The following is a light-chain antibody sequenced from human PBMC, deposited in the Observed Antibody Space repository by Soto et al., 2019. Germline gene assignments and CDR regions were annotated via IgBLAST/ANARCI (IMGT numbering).Light chain of an antibody. J-gene: IGKJ5*01. CDR1: QSVSSY. V-gene: IGKV3-11*01. CDR3: QQRSNWPPLT. CDR2: DAS. Sequence: EIVLTQSPATLSLSPGERATLSCRASQSVSSYLDWYQQKPGQAPRLLIYDASNRATGIPARFSGSGYGTDFTLTISSLEPEDFAVYYCQQRSNWPPLTFGQGTRLEIK.